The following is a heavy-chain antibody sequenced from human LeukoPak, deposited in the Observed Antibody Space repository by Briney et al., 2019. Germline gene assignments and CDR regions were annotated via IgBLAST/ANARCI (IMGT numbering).Heavy chain of an antibody. CDR1: GFTFSDYY. CDR2: ISSSGSTI. D-gene: IGHD2-2*01. CDR3: ARDSNIVVVPAALDP. V-gene: IGHV3-11*01. J-gene: IGHJ5*02. Sequence: PGGSLRLSCAASGFTFSDYYMSWIRQAPGKGLEWVSYISSSGSTIYYADSVKGRFTISRDNAKNSLYLQMNSPRAEDTAVYYCARDSNIVVVPAALDPWGQGTLVTVSS.